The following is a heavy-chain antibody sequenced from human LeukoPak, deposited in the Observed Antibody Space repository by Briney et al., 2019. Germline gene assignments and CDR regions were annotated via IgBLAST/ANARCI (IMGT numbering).Heavy chain of an antibody. J-gene: IGHJ4*02. CDR3: ARDRGYSYGSLDY. Sequence: EASVKVSCKASGYTFTSYDINWVRQAPGQGLEWMGWINPNSGGTNYAQKFQGRVTMTRDTSISTAYMELSRLRSDDTAVYYCARDRGYSYGSLDYWGQGTLVTVSS. D-gene: IGHD5-18*01. V-gene: IGHV1-2*02. CDR1: GYTFTSYD. CDR2: INPNSGGT.